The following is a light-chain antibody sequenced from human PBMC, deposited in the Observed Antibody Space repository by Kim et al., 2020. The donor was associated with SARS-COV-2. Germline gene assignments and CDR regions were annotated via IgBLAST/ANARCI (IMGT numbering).Light chain of an antibody. CDR2: GNS. CDR1: SSNIGAGYD. V-gene: IGLV1-40*01. CDR3: QSYDSSLSGSV. Sequence: QSVLTQPPSVSGAPGQRVTISCTGSSSNIGAGYDVHWYQQLPGTAPKLLIYGNSNRPSGVPDRFSGSKSGTSASLAITGLQAEDEADYYCQSYDSSLSGSVFGGGTQLNRP. J-gene: IGLJ3*02.